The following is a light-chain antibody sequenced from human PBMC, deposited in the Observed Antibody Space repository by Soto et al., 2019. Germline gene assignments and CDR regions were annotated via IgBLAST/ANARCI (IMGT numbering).Light chain of an antibody. V-gene: IGKV3-15*01. CDR3: QQYNNWPIT. J-gene: IGKJ3*01. Sequence: EIVMTQSPATLSVSPGERATLSCRASQSVSSNLAWYQQKPGQAPRLLIYGASTRANGIPARFSGSGSGTEFTLTISRLQSEDFAVYYCQQYNNWPITFGPGTKVDIK. CDR2: GAS. CDR1: QSVSSN.